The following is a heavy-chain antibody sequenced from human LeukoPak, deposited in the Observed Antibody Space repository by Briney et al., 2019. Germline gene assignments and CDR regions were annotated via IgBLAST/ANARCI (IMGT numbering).Heavy chain of an antibody. J-gene: IGHJ4*02. Sequence: PSDTLSLTCAVYGGSFSGYYWSWIRKPPGKGLEWIGEINHSGSTNYNPSLKSRVTISVHTSKNQFSLKLSSVTAADTAVYYCARGRGSSSWYNDYWGQGTLVTVSS. CDR1: GGSFSGYY. D-gene: IGHD6-13*01. V-gene: IGHV4-34*01. CDR3: ARGRGSSSWYNDY. CDR2: INHSGST.